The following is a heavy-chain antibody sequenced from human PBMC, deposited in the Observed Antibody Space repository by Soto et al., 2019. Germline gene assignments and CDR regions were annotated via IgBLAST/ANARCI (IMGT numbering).Heavy chain of an antibody. J-gene: IGHJ5*02. V-gene: IGHV4-39*01. CDR3: ARHQSHSSSYVDP. CDR1: GGSISSSSYY. D-gene: IGHD6-13*01. CDR2: IYYSGST. Sequence: QLQLQESGPGLVKPSETLSLTCTVSGGSISSSSYYWGWIRQPPGKGLEWIGSIYYSGSTYYNPSLKRRVTISVDTSTNQFSLKLSSVTAADTAVYYCARHQSHSSSYVDPWGQGTLVTVSS.